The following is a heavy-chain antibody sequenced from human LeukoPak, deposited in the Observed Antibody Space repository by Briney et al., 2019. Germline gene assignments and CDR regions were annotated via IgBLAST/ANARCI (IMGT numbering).Heavy chain of an antibody. CDR2: VHLSGAS. D-gene: IGHD1-26*01. Sequence: SGTLSFTSAGSGGSILTTNWWSWVRQPPGKGLEWIGEVHLSGASNYNPSLKSRVSMSIDKSKNQLSLKLTSVTAADTAMYYCARESGAFSPFGFWGQGTLVTVSS. CDR3: ARESGAFSPFGF. J-gene: IGHJ4*02. V-gene: IGHV4-4*02. CDR1: GGSILTTNW.